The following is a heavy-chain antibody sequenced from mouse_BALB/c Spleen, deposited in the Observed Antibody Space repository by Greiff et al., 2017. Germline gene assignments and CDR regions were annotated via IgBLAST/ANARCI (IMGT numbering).Heavy chain of an antibody. J-gene: IGHJ1*01. V-gene: IGHV2-6-7*01. D-gene: IGHD1-1*01. CDR1: GFSLTGYG. CDR2: IWGDGST. Sequence: QVQLKESGPGLVAPSQSLSITCTVSGFSLTGYGVNWVRQTPGKGLEWLGMIWGDGSTDYNSALKSRLSISKDNSKGQVFLKMNSLQTDDTARYYCARDYYGSRRWYFDVWGAGTTVTVSS. CDR3: ARDYYGSRRWYFDV.